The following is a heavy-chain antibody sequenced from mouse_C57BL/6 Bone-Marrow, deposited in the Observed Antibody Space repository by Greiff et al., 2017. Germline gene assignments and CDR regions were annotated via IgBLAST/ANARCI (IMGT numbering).Heavy chain of an antibody. CDR2: IYPGSGST. D-gene: IGHD2-1*01. Sequence: VQLQQPGAELVKPGASVKMSCKASGYTFTSYWITWVKQRPGQGLEWIGEIYPGSGSTNYNEKFKSKATLTVDTSSSTAYMQLSSLTSEDSAVYYCAREGHGNYVLFDYWGQGTTLTVSS. V-gene: IGHV1-55*01. CDR1: GYTFTSYW. CDR3: AREGHGNYVLFDY. J-gene: IGHJ2*01.